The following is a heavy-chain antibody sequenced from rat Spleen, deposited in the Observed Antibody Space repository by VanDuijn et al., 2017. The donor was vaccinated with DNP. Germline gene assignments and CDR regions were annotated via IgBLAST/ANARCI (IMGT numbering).Heavy chain of an antibody. J-gene: IGHJ2*01. CDR2: ISFSGGT. CDR1: GYSITNNY. Sequence: EVQLQESGPGLVKPSQSLSLTCSVTGYSITNNYWGWVRKFPGNKLEYIGHISFSGGTNNNPSLKSQISITRETSKNQFFLHLNSVTTEDTATYYCARWVWYFDYWGQGVMVTVSS. V-gene: IGHV3-1*01. CDR3: ARWVWYFDY.